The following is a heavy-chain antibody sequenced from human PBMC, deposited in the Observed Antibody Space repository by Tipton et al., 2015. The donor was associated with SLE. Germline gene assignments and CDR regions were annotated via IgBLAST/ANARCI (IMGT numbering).Heavy chain of an antibody. CDR1: GFTVSSKY. D-gene: IGHD3-22*01. J-gene: IGHJ3*02. V-gene: IGHV3-53*04. CDR3: ARDPSPYYDSSGQGAFDI. CDR2: IYSGGNT. Sequence: VQLVQSGGGLVQPGGSLRLSCAASGFTVSSKYMSWVRQPPGKGLEWVSVIYSGGNTNYADSVKGRFTISRHNSKNTLYLQMNSLRAEDTAVYYCARDPSPYYDSSGQGAFDIWGRGTMVTVSS.